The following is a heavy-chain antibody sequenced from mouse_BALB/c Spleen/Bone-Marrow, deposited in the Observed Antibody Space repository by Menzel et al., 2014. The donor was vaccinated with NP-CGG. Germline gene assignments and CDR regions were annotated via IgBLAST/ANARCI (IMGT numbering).Heavy chain of an antibody. Sequence: QVQLKESGAELARPGASVKMSCKASGYTFTTYPMNWVKQRPGQGLEWIAYINPSSGFTNYNQKFKDKATLTADKSSSTAYMQLSSLTSEDSAVYYCTRRAAYYFDYWGQGTALTVSP. CDR3: TRRAAYYFDY. CDR1: GYTFTTYP. CDR2: INPSSGFT. V-gene: IGHV1-4*01. D-gene: IGHD3-3*01. J-gene: IGHJ2*01.